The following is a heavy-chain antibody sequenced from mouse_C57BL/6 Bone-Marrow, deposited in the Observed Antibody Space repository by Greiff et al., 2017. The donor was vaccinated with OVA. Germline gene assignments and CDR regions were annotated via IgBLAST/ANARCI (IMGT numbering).Heavy chain of an antibody. CDR3: ARRSYWDY. V-gene: IGHV1-19*01. CDR2: INPYNGGT. CDR1: GYTFTDYY. Sequence: VQLKESGPVLVKPGASVKMSCKASGYTFTDYYMNWVKQSHGKSLEWIGVINPYNGGTSYNQKFKGKATLTVDKSSSTAYMELNSLTSEDSAVYYCARRSYWDYWGQGTTLTVSS. J-gene: IGHJ2*01.